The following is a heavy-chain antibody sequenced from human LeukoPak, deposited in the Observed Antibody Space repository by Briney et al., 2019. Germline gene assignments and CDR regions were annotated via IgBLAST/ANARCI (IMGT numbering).Heavy chain of an antibody. V-gene: IGHV3-15*07. CDR2: IKSKTDGGTT. CDR1: GFTFSGSA. CDR3: TTGRNGTYYFDY. J-gene: IGHJ4*02. Sequence: GGSLRLSCAASGFTFSGSAMHWVRQAPGKGLEWVGRIKSKTDGGTTDYAAPVKGRFTISRDDSKNTLYLQMNSLKTEDTAVYYCTTGRNGTYYFDYWGQGTLVTVSS. D-gene: IGHD2/OR15-2a*01.